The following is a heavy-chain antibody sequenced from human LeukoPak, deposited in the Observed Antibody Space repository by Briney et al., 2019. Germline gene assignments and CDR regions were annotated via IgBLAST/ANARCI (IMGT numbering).Heavy chain of an antibody. J-gene: IGHJ5*02. CDR3: AREINKWFDP. Sequence: PGRSLRLSCAASGFTFSSHWMHWVRHAPGKGLVWVSRISPDGSTTKNADSVKGRFTISRDNARSTLFLQLNSLRAEDTAVYYCAREINKWFDPWGQGTLVTVSS. CDR2: ISPDGSTT. CDR1: GFTFSSHW. V-gene: IGHV3-74*03.